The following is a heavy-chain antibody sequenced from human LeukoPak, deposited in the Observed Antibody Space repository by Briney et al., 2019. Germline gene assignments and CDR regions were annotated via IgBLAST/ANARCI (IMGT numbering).Heavy chain of an antibody. CDR1: GFTFSSYG. CDR2: IWYDGSNK. J-gene: IGHJ4*02. CDR3: ARERGWDGLDY. V-gene: IGHV3-33*01. Sequence: GGSLRLSCAASGFTFSSYGMHWVRQAPGKGLEWVAVIWYDGSNKYYADSVEGRFTISRDNSKNTLYLQMNSLRAEDTAVYYCARERGWDGLDYWGQGTLVTVSS. D-gene: IGHD1-26*01.